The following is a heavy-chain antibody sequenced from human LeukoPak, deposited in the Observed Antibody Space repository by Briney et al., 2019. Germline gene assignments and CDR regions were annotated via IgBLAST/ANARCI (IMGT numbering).Heavy chain of an antibody. CDR2: VSSDGSNK. Sequence: GGSLRLSCAASGFTFSSFAMHWVRQAPGKGLEWVAVVSSDGSNKYYADSVTGRFTISRDNSKNTLSLQMNSLGAEDTAVYYCSTALNNWGQGTLVTVSS. CDR1: GFTFSSFA. CDR3: STALNN. V-gene: IGHV3-30-3*01. D-gene: IGHD2-15*01. J-gene: IGHJ4*02.